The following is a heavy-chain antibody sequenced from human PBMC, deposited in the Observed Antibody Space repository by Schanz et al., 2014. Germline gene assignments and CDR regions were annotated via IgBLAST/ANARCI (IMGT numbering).Heavy chain of an antibody. J-gene: IGHJ4*02. D-gene: IGHD5-12*01. CDR1: GFTFSSYA. V-gene: IGHV3-30-3*01. Sequence: QVQLLQFGGGVVQPGRSLRLSCAASGFTFSSYAMHWVRQAPGKGLEWVALISNDGSIKYYADSVEGRFTISRDNSRNTLYLQMNSLRTDDTAVYYFASPSGYSDYGTYFDFWGQGTLVTVSS. CDR3: ASPSGYSDYGTYFDF. CDR2: ISNDGSIK.